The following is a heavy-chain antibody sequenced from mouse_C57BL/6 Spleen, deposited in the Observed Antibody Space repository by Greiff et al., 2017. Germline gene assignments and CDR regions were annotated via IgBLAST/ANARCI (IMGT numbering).Heavy chain of an antibody. CDR1: GFNIKDDY. D-gene: IGHD1-1*02. Sequence: VQLKESGAELVRPGASVKLSCTASGFNIKDDYMHWVKQRPEQGLEWIGWIDPENGDTEYASKFQGKATITADTSSNTAYLQLSSLTSEDTAVYYCTTGRLWPPLDWGQGTLVTVSA. V-gene: IGHV14-4*01. J-gene: IGHJ3*01. CDR3: TTGRLWPPLD. CDR2: IDPENGDT.